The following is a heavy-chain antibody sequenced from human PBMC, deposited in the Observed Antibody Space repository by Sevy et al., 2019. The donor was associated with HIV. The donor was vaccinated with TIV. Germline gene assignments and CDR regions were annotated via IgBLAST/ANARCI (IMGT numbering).Heavy chain of an antibody. V-gene: IGHV3-21*04. Sequence: GGSLRLSCAASGFTFSYYDMNWVRQAPGKGLEWVSSISSGSSYIFYADSVKGRFTISRDNAKNSLYLQMNRLRDEDTAVYYCASPLNYYDSPSAYWGQGTLVTVSS. D-gene: IGHD3-22*01. J-gene: IGHJ4*02. CDR1: GFTFSYYD. CDR2: ISSGSSYI. CDR3: ASPLNYYDSPSAY.